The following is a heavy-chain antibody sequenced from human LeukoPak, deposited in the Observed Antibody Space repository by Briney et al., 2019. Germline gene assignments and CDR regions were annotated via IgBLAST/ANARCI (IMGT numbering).Heavy chain of an antibody. D-gene: IGHD3-3*01. Sequence: GESLKISCKGSGYSFTSYWIGWVRQMPGKGLERMGIIYPGDSDTRYSPSFQGQVTISADKSISTAYLQWSSLKASDTAMYYCAREVTIFGVVNKYYFDYWGQGTLVTVSS. CDR2: IYPGDSDT. J-gene: IGHJ4*02. CDR3: AREVTIFGVVNKYYFDY. CDR1: GYSFTSYW. V-gene: IGHV5-51*01.